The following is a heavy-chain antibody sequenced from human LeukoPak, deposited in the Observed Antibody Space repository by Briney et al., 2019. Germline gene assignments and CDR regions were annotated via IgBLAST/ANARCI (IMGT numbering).Heavy chain of an antibody. CDR3: ARGDYYDSSGYYHHFDY. CDR2: IISIFGTA. J-gene: IGHJ4*02. V-gene: IGHV1-69*13. D-gene: IGHD3-22*01. CDR1: GGTFSSYA. Sequence: SVKVSCKASGGTFSSYAISWVRQAPGQGLEWMGGIISIFGTANYAQKFQGRVTITADESTSTAYMELSSLRSEDTAVYYCARGDYYDSSGYYHHFDYWGQGTLVTVSS.